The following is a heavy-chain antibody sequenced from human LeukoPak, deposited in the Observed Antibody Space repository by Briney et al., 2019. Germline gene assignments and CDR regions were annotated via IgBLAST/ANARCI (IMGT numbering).Heavy chain of an antibody. Sequence: GGSLRLSCAASGFTVSSNYMSWVRQAPGKGLEWVSVIYSGGSTYYADSVKGRFTIPRDNSKNTLYLQMNSLRVEDTAVYYCARRGHDSSSPGTFDYWGQGTLVTVSS. V-gene: IGHV3-53*01. CDR2: IYSGGST. J-gene: IGHJ4*02. D-gene: IGHD6-6*01. CDR3: ARRGHDSSSPGTFDY. CDR1: GFTVSSNY.